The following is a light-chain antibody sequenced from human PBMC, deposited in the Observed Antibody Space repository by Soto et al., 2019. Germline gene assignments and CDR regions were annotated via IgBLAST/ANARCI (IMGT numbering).Light chain of an antibody. CDR2: DVS. CDR3: SSYAGTHIV. V-gene: IGLV2-8*01. J-gene: IGLJ1*01. Sequence: QSVLTQPPSASGSPGQSVAISCTGTSSDVGGYNYVSWYQQHPGKAPKLMIYDVSKRPSGVPDRFSGSKSGNTASLTVSGLQAEDEADYYCSSYAGTHIVFGPGTKVTVL. CDR1: SSDVGGYNY.